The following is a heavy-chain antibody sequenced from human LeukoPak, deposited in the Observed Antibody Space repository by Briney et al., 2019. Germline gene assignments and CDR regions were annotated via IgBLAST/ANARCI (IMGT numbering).Heavy chain of an antibody. V-gene: IGHV3-23*01. CDR3: ARDPNGDYIGAFDF. CDR1: ITFSNYA. Sequence: GGSLETLLCSLWITFSNYALIWVRQGPVKGLEWVSAIRGSGLTTFYADSVKGRFTISRDNSKNTLYLQMNSLRAEDTAVYYCARDPNGDYIGAFDFWGQGTKVTVSS. J-gene: IGHJ3*01. CDR2: IRGSGLTT. D-gene: IGHD4-17*01.